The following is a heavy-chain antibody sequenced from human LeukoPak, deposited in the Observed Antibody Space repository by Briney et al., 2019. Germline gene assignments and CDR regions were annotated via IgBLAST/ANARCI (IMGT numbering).Heavy chain of an antibody. V-gene: IGHV3-43*01. CDR3: AKARGLIGGAFGI. CDR2: ITWDGGIT. Sequence: GGSLRLSCAASGFTFDDYLIHWVRQAPGKGLEWVSLITWDGGITYYADSVKGRFTISRDNSKNSLYLQMNSLRTEDTALYYRAKARGLIGGAFGIWGQGTMVIVS. D-gene: IGHD3-22*01. J-gene: IGHJ3*02. CDR1: GFTFDDYL.